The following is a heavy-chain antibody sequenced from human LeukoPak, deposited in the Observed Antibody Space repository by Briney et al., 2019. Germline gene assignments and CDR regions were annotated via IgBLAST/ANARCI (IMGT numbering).Heavy chain of an antibody. CDR1: GYSFTSYW. V-gene: IGHV5-51*01. D-gene: IGHD2-2*01. CDR3: ARVTLGYCSSTSCTDAFDI. Sequence: GESLKISCKGSGYSFTSYWIGWVRQMPGKGLEWMGIIYPSDSDTRYSPSFQGQVTISADKSISTAYLQWSSLKASDTAMYYCARVTLGYCSSTSCTDAFDIWGQGTMVTVSS. J-gene: IGHJ3*02. CDR2: IYPSDSDT.